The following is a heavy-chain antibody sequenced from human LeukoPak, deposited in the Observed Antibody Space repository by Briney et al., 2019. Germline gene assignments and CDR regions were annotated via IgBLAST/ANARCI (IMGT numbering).Heavy chain of an antibody. CDR1: GGSISSSSYY. J-gene: IGHJ4*02. CDR3: ARHRTINWGSLGYFDY. D-gene: IGHD7-27*01. CDR2: IYYSGST. V-gene: IGHV4-39*01. Sequence: SETLSLTCTVSGGSISSSSYYWGWIRQPPGKGLEWIGSIYYSGSTYYNPSLKSRVTISVDTSKNQFSLKLSSVTAAGTAVYYCARHRTINWGSLGYFDYWGQGTLVTVSS.